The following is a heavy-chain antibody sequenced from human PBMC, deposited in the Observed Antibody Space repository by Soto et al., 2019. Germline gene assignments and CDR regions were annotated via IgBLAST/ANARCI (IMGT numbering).Heavy chain of an antibody. Sequence: GASVKVSCKVSGYTLTELSMHWVRQAPGKGLEWMGGFDPEDGETIYAQKFQGRVAMTEDTSTDTAYMELSSLRSEDTAVYYCATAGSCSGGSCYTIGPYRGPDYYYYGMDVWGQGTTVTVSS. V-gene: IGHV1-24*01. J-gene: IGHJ6*02. CDR1: GYTLTELS. CDR2: FDPEDGET. D-gene: IGHD2-15*01. CDR3: ATAGSCSGGSCYTIGPYRGPDYYYYGMDV.